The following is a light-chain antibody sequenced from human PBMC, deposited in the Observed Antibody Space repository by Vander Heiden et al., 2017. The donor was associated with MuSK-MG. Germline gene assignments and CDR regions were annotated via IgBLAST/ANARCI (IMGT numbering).Light chain of an antibody. CDR2: AAS. CDR3: QQSYSTPVT. J-gene: IGKJ1*01. V-gene: IGKV1-39*01. Sequence: DIQMTQSPSSLSASVVDRVTITFRASQSISSYLNWYQQKPGKAPKHLIYAASSLQSGVPSRFSGSGSGTDFTLTISSLQPEDFATYYCQQSYSTPVTFGQGTKVEIK. CDR1: QSISSY.